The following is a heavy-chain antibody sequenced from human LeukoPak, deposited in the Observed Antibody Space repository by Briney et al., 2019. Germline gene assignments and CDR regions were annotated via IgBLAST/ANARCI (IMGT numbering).Heavy chain of an antibody. CDR3: ARVKQIFGVVMDV. CDR2: IYYSGST. CDR1: GFTFSSYA. Sequence: LRLSCAVSGFTFSSYAMRCAREAPGKGLEWGGYIYYSGSTYYNPSLKSRVTISVDTSKNQFSLKLSSVTAADTAVYYCARVKQIFGVVMDVWGQGTTVTVSS. J-gene: IGHJ6*02. D-gene: IGHD3-3*01. V-gene: IGHV4-31*02.